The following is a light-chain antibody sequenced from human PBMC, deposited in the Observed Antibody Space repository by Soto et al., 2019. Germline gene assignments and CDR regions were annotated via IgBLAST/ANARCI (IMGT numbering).Light chain of an antibody. CDR2: KAS. CDR3: QQYNTYQ. J-gene: IGKJ1*01. CDR1: QSINDW. Sequence: DIQMTQSPSTLSASVGDRVIITCRASQSINDWLAWYQQKPGKAPKLLIYKASSLESGVPSRFSGSGSGTEFTLTISSLQPDDFATYYCQQYNTYQFGQGTKVEIK. V-gene: IGKV1-5*03.